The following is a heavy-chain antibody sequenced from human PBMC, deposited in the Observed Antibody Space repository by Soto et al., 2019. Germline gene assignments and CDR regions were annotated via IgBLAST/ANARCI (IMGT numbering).Heavy chain of an antibody. CDR1: VGSISSYY. V-gene: IGHV4-4*07. CDR2: IYTSGST. D-gene: IGHD4-17*01. Sequence: SETLSLTCTVSVGSISSYYWSWIRQPAGKGLEWIGRIYTSGSTNYNPSLKSRVTMSVDTSKNQFSLKLSSVTAADTAVYYCARDRDYGSYNWFDPWGQGTLVTVSS. CDR3: ARDRDYGSYNWFDP. J-gene: IGHJ5*02.